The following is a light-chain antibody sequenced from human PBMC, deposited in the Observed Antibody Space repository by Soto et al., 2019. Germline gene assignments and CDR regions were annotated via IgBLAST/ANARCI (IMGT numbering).Light chain of an antibody. CDR2: GAS. CDR3: QQRSNWPPS. J-gene: IGKJ5*01. CDR1: QSVRSN. Sequence: EIVMTQSPATLSVSPGEEATLSCRASQSVRSNLAWYQQKPGQAPRLLIYGASTRATGIPARFSGSGSGTEFTLTISSLEPEDFAVYYCQQRSNWPPSFGQGTRLEVK. V-gene: IGKV3-15*01.